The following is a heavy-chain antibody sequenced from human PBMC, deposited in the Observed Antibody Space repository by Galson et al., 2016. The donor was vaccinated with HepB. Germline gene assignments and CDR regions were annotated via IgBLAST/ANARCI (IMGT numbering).Heavy chain of an antibody. CDR2: ISTTSTYT. CDR3: ARATSGTYETFDY. D-gene: IGHD1-26*01. J-gene: IGHJ4*02. CDR1: GFTFIDHY. V-gene: IGHV3-11*06. Sequence: SLRLSCAASGFTFIDHYMSWIRQAPGKGLEWVSYISTTSTYTNYADSVKGRFTISRENAKNSLYLQMSSLRAEDTAVYYCARATSGTYETFDYWGQGTLVTVSS.